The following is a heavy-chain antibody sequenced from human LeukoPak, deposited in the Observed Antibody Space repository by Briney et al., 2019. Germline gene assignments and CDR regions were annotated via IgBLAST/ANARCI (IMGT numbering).Heavy chain of an antibody. J-gene: IGHJ6*02. Sequence: SETLSLTCTVSGGSISSGDYSWSWIRQPPGKGLEWIGYIYYNGNTKYNPSLKSRVTISLNTSNNQFSLMLNSVTAADTAVYYCARRLNGYNVGGRDYFGMDVWGQGTTVTVS. CDR2: IYYNGNT. CDR1: GGSISSGDYS. CDR3: ARRLNGYNVGGRDYFGMDV. V-gene: IGHV4-61*08. D-gene: IGHD5-24*01.